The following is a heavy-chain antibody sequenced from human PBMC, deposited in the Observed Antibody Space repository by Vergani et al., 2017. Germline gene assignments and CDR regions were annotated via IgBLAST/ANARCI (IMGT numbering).Heavy chain of an antibody. CDR2: INTSDGGS. V-gene: IGHV1-46*03. J-gene: IGHJ4*02. D-gene: IGHD3-10*01. Sequence: QVQLVQSGAEVKKPGASVKVSCKASGFTFTNYYIHWVRQAPGQGLEWVGIINTSDGGSSYGQKFQGRVSMTRDASTSTVYMELSNVRPDDTALYYCTRGDMVRGFDFDYWGQGTLVTVSS. CDR1: GFTFTNYY. CDR3: TRGDMVRGFDFDY.